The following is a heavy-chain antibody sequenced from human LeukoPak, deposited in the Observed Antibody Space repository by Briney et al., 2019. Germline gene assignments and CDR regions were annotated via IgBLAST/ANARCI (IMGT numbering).Heavy chain of an antibody. CDR1: AYTFTTYD. CDR2: MNPQSGNT. D-gene: IGHD2-2*01. V-gene: IGHV1-8*01. J-gene: IGHJ4*02. Sequence: ASVQVCCKAAAYTFTTYDIKWVRQSTGQRLEWMGWMNPQSGNTGFAQNFQGRVAMTRTTSIDTAYMELSRLRVEDTAVYYCLRGFRSDTSGRKVDCWGQGTLVTVSS. CDR3: LRGFRSDTSGRKVDC.